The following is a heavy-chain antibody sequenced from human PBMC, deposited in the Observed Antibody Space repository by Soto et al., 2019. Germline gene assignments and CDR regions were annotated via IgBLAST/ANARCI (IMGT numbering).Heavy chain of an antibody. CDR1: GGSVSSGNYY. Sequence: SETLSLTCTVSGGSVSSGNYYWSWIRQPPGKGLEWIGYIFHTGTTNYNPSLKSRVTISLDTSMNQFSLKLSSVTPADTAVYYRTRAPVSGSYCFDFWGQGTPVTVSS. J-gene: IGHJ4*02. V-gene: IGHV4-61*01. CDR2: IFHTGTT. CDR3: TRAPVSGSYCFDF. D-gene: IGHD1-26*01.